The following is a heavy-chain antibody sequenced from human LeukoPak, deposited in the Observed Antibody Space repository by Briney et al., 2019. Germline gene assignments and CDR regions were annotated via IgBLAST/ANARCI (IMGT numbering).Heavy chain of an antibody. CDR3: LGTNGVCYTCYFDY. Sequence: SETLSLTCTVSGGSISSSSYYWGWLRQPPGKGLEWIGSIYYSGSTYYNPSLKSRATISVDTSKNQFSLKLSSVTAADTAVYYCLGTNGVCYTCYFDYWGQGTLVTVSS. CDR1: GGSISSSSYY. D-gene: IGHD2-8*01. J-gene: IGHJ4*02. V-gene: IGHV4-39*01. CDR2: IYYSGST.